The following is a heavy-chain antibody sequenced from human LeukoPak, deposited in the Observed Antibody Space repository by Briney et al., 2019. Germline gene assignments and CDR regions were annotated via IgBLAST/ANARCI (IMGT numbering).Heavy chain of an antibody. Sequence: PSETLSLTCTVSGGSISSSSDYWGWIRQPPGKALEWIGSIFYSGSTYYNPSLRSRVTISVDTSKNQFSLKLTSVTAADTAVYYCAREKYSSNWPYNWFDPWGQGTLVTVSS. D-gene: IGHD6-13*01. V-gene: IGHV4-39*07. CDR1: GGSISSSSDY. J-gene: IGHJ5*02. CDR3: AREKYSSNWPYNWFDP. CDR2: IFYSGST.